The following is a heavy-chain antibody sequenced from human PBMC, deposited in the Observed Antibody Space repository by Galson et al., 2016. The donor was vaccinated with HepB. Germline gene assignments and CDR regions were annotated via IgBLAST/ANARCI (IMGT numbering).Heavy chain of an antibody. CDR1: GFPFSNYD. V-gene: IGHV3-13*04. CDR2: IGPAGDT. D-gene: IGHD3-16*01. Sequence: SLRLSCAASGFPFSNYDMHWVRQATGKRLELVSAIGPAGDTSYPGSVKGRFTISRDNVKNFLYLQINNLRAGDTAMYYCARGRGLRLGEPNMDVWGQGTTVTVSS. CDR3: ARGRGLRLGEPNMDV. J-gene: IGHJ6*02.